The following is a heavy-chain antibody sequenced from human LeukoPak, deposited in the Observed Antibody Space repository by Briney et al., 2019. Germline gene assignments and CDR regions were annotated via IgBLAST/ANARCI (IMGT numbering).Heavy chain of an antibody. V-gene: IGHV3-21*01. CDR2: ISSSNSYI. D-gene: IGHD6-19*01. Sequence: GGSLRLSCAASGFTFSSYSMNWVRQAPGKGREWVSYISSSNSYIYYADSVKGRFTISRDNAKNSLYLQMNSLRAEDTAVYYCARVRSGWYEDYWGQGTLVTVSS. CDR3: ARVRSGWYEDY. J-gene: IGHJ4*02. CDR1: GFTFSSYS.